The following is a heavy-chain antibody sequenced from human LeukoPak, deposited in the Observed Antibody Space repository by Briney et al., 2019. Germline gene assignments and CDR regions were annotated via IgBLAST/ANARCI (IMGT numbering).Heavy chain of an antibody. CDR1: GGSISSYY. D-gene: IGHD3-16*01. Sequence: PSETLSLTCSVSGGSISSYYWTWIRQPPGKGLEWIGYRYYSGSTTYNPSLKSRVTISVDTSKSQFSLKLISVTDADTAIYYCARVRGDFETDWGQGTLVTVSS. J-gene: IGHJ1*01. CDR2: RYYSGST. CDR3: ARVRGDFETD. V-gene: IGHV4-59*01.